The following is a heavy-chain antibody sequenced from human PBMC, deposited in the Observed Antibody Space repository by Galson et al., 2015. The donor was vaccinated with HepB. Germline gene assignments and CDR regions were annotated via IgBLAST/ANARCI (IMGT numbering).Heavy chain of an antibody. J-gene: IGHJ4*02. V-gene: IGHV1-46*01. Sequence: SVKVSCKASGYTFTSYYMHWVRQAPGQGLEWMGIINPSGGSTSYAQKFQGRVTMTRDTSTSTVYMELSSLRSEDTAVYYCARDRESGSYEVYFDYWGPGTLVTVSS. CDR1: GYTFTSYY. CDR2: INPSGGST. CDR3: ARDRESGSYEVYFDY. D-gene: IGHD1-26*01.